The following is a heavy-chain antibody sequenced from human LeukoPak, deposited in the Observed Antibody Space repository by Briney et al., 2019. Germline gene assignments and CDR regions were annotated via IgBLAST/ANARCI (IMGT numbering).Heavy chain of an antibody. V-gene: IGHV6-1*01. Sequence: SQTLSLTCAISGDSVSSNSAARNWIRQSPSRGLEWLGRTYYRSKWYNDYALSVKSRITINPDTSKNQFSLQLNSVTPEDTALYYCARDADIVVVPAAIDYWGQGTLVTVSS. CDR2: TYYRSKWYN. J-gene: IGHJ4*02. D-gene: IGHD2-2*01. CDR3: ARDADIVVVPAAIDY. CDR1: GDSVSSNSAA.